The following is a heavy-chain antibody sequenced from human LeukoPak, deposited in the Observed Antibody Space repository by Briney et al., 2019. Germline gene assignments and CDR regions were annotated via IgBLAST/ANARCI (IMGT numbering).Heavy chain of an antibody. CDR1: GFTFSSYA. Sequence: GGSLRLSCAASGFTFSSYAMHWVRQAPGKGLEWVAFIRYDGSNKYYADSVKGRFTISRDNAKNSLYLQMNSLRAEDTALYYCAKVRRGYGDYAFDIWGQGTMVTVSS. D-gene: IGHD4-17*01. CDR3: AKVRRGYGDYAFDI. J-gene: IGHJ3*02. V-gene: IGHV3-30*02. CDR2: IRYDGSNK.